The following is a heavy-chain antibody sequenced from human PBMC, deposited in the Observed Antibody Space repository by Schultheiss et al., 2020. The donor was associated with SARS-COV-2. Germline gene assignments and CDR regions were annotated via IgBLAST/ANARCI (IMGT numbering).Heavy chain of an antibody. V-gene: IGHV4-34*09. D-gene: IGHD1-26*01. CDR1: GGSFSGYY. J-gene: IGHJ6*02. CDR3: AREVSTLSEFYGMDV. Sequence: SQTLSLTCAVYGGSFSGYYWSWIRQPPGKGLEWIGEINHSGSTNYNPSLKSRVTISVDTSKNQVSLKLSSVTAADTAVYYCAREVSTLSEFYGMDVWGQGTTVTVSS. CDR2: INHSGST.